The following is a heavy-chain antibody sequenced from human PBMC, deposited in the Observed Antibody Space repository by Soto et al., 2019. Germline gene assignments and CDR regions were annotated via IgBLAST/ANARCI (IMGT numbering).Heavy chain of an antibody. CDR1: GGTFSSYA. CDR2: IIPIFGTA. CDR3: SGLGGEDTAKYLFDY. V-gene: IGHV1-69*01. Sequence: QVQLVQSGAEVKKPGSSVKVSCKASGGTFSSYAISWVRQAPGQGLEWMGGIIPIFGTANYAQKFQSRVTITAAESTSTAYMELSSLRSEDTAVYYCSGLGGEDTAKYLFDYCGQGSLVTVSS. J-gene: IGHJ4*02. D-gene: IGHD5-18*01.